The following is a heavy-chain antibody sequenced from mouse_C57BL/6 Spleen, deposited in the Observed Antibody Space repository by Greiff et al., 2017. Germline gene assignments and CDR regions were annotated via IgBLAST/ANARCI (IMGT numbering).Heavy chain of an antibody. CDR1: GYTFTSYW. J-gene: IGHJ3*01. V-gene: IGHV1-74*01. Sequence: QVQLQQPGAELVKPGASVKVSCKASGYTFTSYWMHWVKQRPGQGLEWIGRIHPSDSDTNYNQKFKGKATLTVDKSSSTAYMQLSSLTSEDSAFYYCAIGDPYYGSSYEFAYWGQGTLVTVSA. CDR3: AIGDPYYGSSYEFAY. D-gene: IGHD1-1*01. CDR2: IHPSDSDT.